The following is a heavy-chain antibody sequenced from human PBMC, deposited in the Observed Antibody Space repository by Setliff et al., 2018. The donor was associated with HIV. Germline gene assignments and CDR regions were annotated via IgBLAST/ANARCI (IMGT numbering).Heavy chain of an antibody. J-gene: IGHJ6*03. V-gene: IGHV4-59*04. CDR1: GGSISSHY. Sequence: SETLSLTCTVSGGSISSHYWSWIRQPPGKGLEWLGSIYSSGSTSYNPSLSSRLTISVDTSKSHVSLRLSSVTAADTGVYYCARHRDPPGTRWIFYYYYMDLWGEGTTVTVSS. D-gene: IGHD5-12*01. CDR3: ARHRDPPGTRWIFYYYYMDL. CDR2: IYSSGST.